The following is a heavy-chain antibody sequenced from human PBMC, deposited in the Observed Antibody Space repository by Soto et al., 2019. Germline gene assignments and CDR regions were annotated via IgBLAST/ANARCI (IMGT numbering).Heavy chain of an antibody. CDR1: GLTFSDYA. CDR3: ARDLNRDGPPGAFDI. J-gene: IGHJ3*02. V-gene: IGHV3-30*04. Sequence: GGSLRLSCAVSGLTFSDYAIHWVRQAPGEGLEWVAVISNDGSKKFYIDSVKGRFTISRDNAKNTLYLQMNSLRAEDTAVYYCARDLNRDGPPGAFDIWGQGTMVTLSS. CDR2: ISNDGSKK.